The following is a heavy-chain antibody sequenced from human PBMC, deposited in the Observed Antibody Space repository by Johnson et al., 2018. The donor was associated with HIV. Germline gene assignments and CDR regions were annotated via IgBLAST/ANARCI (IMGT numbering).Heavy chain of an antibody. CDR1: GFTFDDYA. V-gene: IGHV3-9*01. CDR3: VRGRDSSGDGGAFDI. J-gene: IGHJ3*02. Sequence: VQLVESGGGLVQPGRSLRLSCTASGFTFDDYAMHWVRQAPGKGLEWVSGISWNSGSICYADSVKGRFTISQDNAEDSLYLQMNSLRVDETAIYYCVRGRDSSGDGGAFDIWGQGTMVTVSS. D-gene: IGHD1-26*01. CDR2: ISWNSGSI.